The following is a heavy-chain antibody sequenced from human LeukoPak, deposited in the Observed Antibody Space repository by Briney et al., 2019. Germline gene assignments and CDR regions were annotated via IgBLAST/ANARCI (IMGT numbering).Heavy chain of an antibody. V-gene: IGHV4-34*01. CDR3: ARRVRKANYYYYYMDV. CDR2: INHSGST. CDR1: GGSFSGYY. D-gene: IGHD5/OR15-5a*01. Sequence: SETLSLTCAVYGGSFSGYYWSWIHQPPGKGLEWIGEINHSGSTNYNPSLKSRVTISVDTSKNQFSLKLSSVTAADTAVYYCARRVRKANYYYYYMDVWGKGTTVTVSS. J-gene: IGHJ6*03.